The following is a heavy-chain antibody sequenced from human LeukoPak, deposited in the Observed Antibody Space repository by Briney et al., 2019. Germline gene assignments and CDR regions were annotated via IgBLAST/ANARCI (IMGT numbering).Heavy chain of an antibody. CDR1: GFIFNKYA. CDR3: VRDDAVTGGYLDF. J-gene: IGHJ4*02. Sequence: GGSLRLSCVTSGFIFNKYAMSWARQTPGKGLEWVARIHGHDGATYYPDSVRGRFTISGDTSKNTVFLQLNNLRAEDTAIYYCVRDDAVTGGYLDFWGQGTLVSVSS. V-gene: IGHV3-23*01. D-gene: IGHD3-10*01. CDR2: IHGHDGAT.